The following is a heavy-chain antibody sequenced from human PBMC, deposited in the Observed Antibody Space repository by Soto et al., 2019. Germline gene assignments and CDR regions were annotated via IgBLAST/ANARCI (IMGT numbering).Heavy chain of an antibody. CDR1: GFTFRSHA. J-gene: IGHJ4*02. CDR2: IWYDGTSN. Sequence: PGWSLRLSCAASGFTFRSHAMHLVRQAPGKGLEWVGLIWYDGTSNYYADSVKGRFTISRDNSKNTLYLEMNSLRVEDTAIYYWARDQGVVITKDLRGQGTLVTV. D-gene: IGHD2-8*01. V-gene: IGHV3-33*08. CDR3: ARDQGVVITKDL.